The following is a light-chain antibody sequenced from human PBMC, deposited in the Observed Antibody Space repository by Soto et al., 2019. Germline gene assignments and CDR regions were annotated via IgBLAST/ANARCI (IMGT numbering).Light chain of an antibody. Sequence: QSALTQPPSVSGSPGQSVTISCTGTSSDVGKYDRVSWYQQPPGTAPKLIIYEVTNQPSGVPARFSGSKSGNTASLTISGLQAEDEADYYCSSYTSTSRYVFGAGTKVTVL. V-gene: IGLV2-18*02. CDR1: SSDVGKYDR. CDR3: SSYTSTSRYV. J-gene: IGLJ1*01. CDR2: EVT.